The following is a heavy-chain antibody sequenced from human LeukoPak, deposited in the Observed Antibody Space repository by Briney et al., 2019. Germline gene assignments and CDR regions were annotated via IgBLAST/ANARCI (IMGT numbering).Heavy chain of an antibody. CDR1: GFTFSSHW. J-gene: IGHJ4*02. D-gene: IGHD2-15*01. CDR3: AKGSCGSCYWSDY. Sequence: GGSLRLSCAASGFTFSSHWMTWVRQAPGKGLEWVANINEDGSGKYYVDPVKGRFTISRDNSKNTLYLQMNSLRAEDTAVYYCAKGSCGSCYWSDYWGQGTLVTVSS. V-gene: IGHV3-7*03. CDR2: INEDGSGK.